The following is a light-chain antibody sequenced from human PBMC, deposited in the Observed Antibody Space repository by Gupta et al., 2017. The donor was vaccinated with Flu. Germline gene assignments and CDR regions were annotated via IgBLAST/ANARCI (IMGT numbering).Light chain of an antibody. Sequence: DIQMTQSPSSLSTSVGDRVTITCRASQSISSYLNWYQQKPGKAPKLLIYAASSLQSGVPSRFSGSGSGTDFTLTISSLQPEDVATYYCQQSYMTPYTFGQGTKLEIK. V-gene: IGKV1-39*01. CDR2: AAS. CDR1: QSISSY. J-gene: IGKJ2*01. CDR3: QQSYMTPYT.